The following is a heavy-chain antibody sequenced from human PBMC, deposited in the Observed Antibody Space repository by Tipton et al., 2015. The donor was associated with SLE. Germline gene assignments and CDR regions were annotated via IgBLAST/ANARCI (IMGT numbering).Heavy chain of an antibody. J-gene: IGHJ4*02. CDR2: FNDSGST. CDR1: GGSFSGYY. Sequence: GLVKPSETLSLMCSVYGGSFSGYYWTWIRQPPGKGLEWIGEFNDSGSTNYNPSLKSRVTTSVDTSRNQFSLKLTSVTAADTAVYYCARGSMIRGVSYYWSQGSLVTVFS. V-gene: IGHV4-34*01. CDR3: ARGSMIRGVSYY. D-gene: IGHD3-10*01.